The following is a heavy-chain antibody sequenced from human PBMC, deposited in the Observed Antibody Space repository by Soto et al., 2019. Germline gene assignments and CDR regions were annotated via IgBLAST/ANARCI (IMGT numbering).Heavy chain of an antibody. CDR3: AKSRSVEDGFDI. J-gene: IGHJ3*02. CDR2: IRGSDEST. V-gene: IGHV3-23*01. CDR1: GFRFENYP. Sequence: GGSLSLSCPGTGFRFENYPMSWVRQAPGKGLEWVSAIRGSDESTYCARSVKGRFTISRDNSKNTLNLQMNSLRAEDTAVYYCAKSRSVEDGFDIWGQGTMVTVSS.